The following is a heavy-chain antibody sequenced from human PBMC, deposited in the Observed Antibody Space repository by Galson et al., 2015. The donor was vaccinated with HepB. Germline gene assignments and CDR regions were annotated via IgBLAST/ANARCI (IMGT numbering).Heavy chain of an antibody. CDR3: AASGYCTSSRCHNNYYYYMDV. Sequence: SVKVSCKASGFAFTSSAMQWVRQARGQRPEWIGWIVVGGGNTNYAQKFQQRVTITRDMSTSTAYMELSSLRSEDTAVYYCAASGYCTSSRCHNNYYYYMDVWGKGTTVTVSS. CDR1: GFAFTSSA. CDR2: IVVGGGNT. V-gene: IGHV1-58*02. J-gene: IGHJ6*03. D-gene: IGHD2-2*01.